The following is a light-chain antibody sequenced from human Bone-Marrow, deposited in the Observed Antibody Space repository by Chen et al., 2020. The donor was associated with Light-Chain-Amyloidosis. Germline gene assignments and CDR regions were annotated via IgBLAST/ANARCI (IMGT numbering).Light chain of an antibody. CDR3: AHWDDSMMGRL. Sequence: QLVLTPPPSASGTPGQRVTFFCSGNSPNVGVITVNWYQQVPGTAPKLLIYSNNKRPSGGPARFSGSKSGTSASLANSGLQSEEEADYYCAHWDDSMMGRLFGGGTKLTVL. CDR2: SNN. J-gene: IGLJ3*02. V-gene: IGLV1-44*01. CDR1: SPNVGVIT.